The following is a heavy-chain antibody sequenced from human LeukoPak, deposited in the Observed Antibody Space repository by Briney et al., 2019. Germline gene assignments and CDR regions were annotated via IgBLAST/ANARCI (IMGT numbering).Heavy chain of an antibody. CDR3: ARDGYGSGKGYFDY. CDR1: GGTFSSYA. Sequence: ASVKVSCKASGGTFSSYAISWVRQAPGQGLEWMGGIIPIFGTANYAQKFQGRVTITADESTSTAYMELRSLRSDDTAVYYCARDGYGSGKGYFDYWGQGTLVTVSS. J-gene: IGHJ4*02. D-gene: IGHD3-10*01. V-gene: IGHV1-69*13. CDR2: IIPIFGTA.